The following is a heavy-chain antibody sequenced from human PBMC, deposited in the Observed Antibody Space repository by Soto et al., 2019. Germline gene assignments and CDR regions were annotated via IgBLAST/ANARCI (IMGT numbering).Heavy chain of an antibody. CDR1: GDTFTTYG. J-gene: IGHJ4*02. Sequence: ASVKVSCKASGDTFTTYGLNWVRQAPGQGLEWMGWISPYNGYTNYAQELQGRVTMTTDTSTSTAYMELRSLRSDDTAVYYCARDHSGAYESLLDYWGQGTLVTVSS. CDR3: ARDHSGAYESLLDY. D-gene: IGHD5-12*01. V-gene: IGHV1-18*01. CDR2: ISPYNGYT.